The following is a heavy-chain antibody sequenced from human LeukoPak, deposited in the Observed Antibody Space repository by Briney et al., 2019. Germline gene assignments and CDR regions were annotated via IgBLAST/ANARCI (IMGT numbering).Heavy chain of an antibody. CDR1: DFTLRSYA. J-gene: IGHJ4*01. CDR2: ISNSGDDT. Sequence: GGSLRLSCAASDFTLRSYAMSWVRHAPGGGLEWGSGISNSGDDTYYTDCVKGRFHIPRDNSKNTLYLKMNPQRAEDTAVFFCARDTWASNYGIDGGGQGALVTVSS. CDR3: ARDTWASNYGIDG. D-gene: IGHD4-11*01. V-gene: IGHV3-23*01.